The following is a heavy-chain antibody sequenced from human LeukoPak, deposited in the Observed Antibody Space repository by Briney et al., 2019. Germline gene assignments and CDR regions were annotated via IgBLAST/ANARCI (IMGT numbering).Heavy chain of an antibody. CDR1: GFTFSSYG. D-gene: IGHD3-22*01. Sequence: PGRSLRLSCAASGFTFSSYGMHWVRQAPGKGLEWVAVISYDGSNKYYADSVKGRFTISRDNSKNTLYLQMNSLRAEDTAVYYCAKERYYYDSSGYYQYYFDYWGQGTLVTVSS. CDR2: ISYDGSNK. J-gene: IGHJ4*02. CDR3: AKERYYYDSSGYYQYYFDY. V-gene: IGHV3-30*18.